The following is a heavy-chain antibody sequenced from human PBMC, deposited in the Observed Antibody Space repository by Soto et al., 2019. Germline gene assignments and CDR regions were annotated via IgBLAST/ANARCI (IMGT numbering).Heavy chain of an antibody. V-gene: IGHV2-70*01. CDR3: ARLLKGGTSDWLQIGC. CDR1: GFSLTTSGIC. D-gene: IGHD3-9*01. J-gene: IGHJ4*02. CDR2: IDGHDHQ. Sequence: SGPTLVNPTQTLTLTCTFSGFSLTTSGICVTWIRQAPGKALEWLALIDGHDHQNYSSSLRTRVTLSKDTSKNQVVLVMTNMDPLDTGTYFCARLLKGGTSDWLQIGCWGQGTLVTVSS.